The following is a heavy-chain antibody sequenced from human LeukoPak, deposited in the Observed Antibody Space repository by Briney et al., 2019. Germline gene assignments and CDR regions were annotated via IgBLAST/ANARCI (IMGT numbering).Heavy chain of an antibody. CDR1: GFTFSSYG. Sequence: PGGSLRLSCAASGFTFSSYGMHWVRQAPGKGLEWVAVISYDGSNKYYADSVKGRFTISRDNSKYTLYLQMNSLRAEDTAVYYCAKDFDILTGLTHYWGQGTLVTVSS. CDR3: AKDFDILTGLTHY. V-gene: IGHV3-30*18. J-gene: IGHJ4*02. D-gene: IGHD3-9*01. CDR2: ISYDGSNK.